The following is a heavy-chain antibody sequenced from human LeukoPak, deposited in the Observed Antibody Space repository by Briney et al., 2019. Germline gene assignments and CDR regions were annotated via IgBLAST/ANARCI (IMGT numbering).Heavy chain of an antibody. V-gene: IGHV4-31*03. Sequence: SQTLSLTCTVSGGSISSGGYYWRWIRQHPGTGLEWIGYIYYSGSTYYNPSLKSRVTISVDTSKNQFSLKLSSVTAADTAVYYCARAALSLVWFDPWGQGTLVTVSS. CDR1: GGSISSGGYY. J-gene: IGHJ5*02. CDR3: ARAALSLVWFDP. D-gene: IGHD2/OR15-2a*01. CDR2: IYYSGST.